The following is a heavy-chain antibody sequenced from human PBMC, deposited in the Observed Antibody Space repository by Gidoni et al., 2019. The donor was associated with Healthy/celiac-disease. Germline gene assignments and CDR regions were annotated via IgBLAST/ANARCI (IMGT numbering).Heavy chain of an antibody. CDR2: IRAGNGNT. D-gene: IGHD3-22*01. CDR1: GYTFTCYA. J-gene: IGHJ4*02. CDR3: AREEATYYYDSSGYRDPFFDF. Sequence: QVQPVQSGAEVKKPGASVKVSGKASGYTFTCYAMHWVRQGPGQRLERMRMIRAGNGNTKYTQKFQGTVTITRATSARTAYMELSGLRSEDTAVYYCAREEATYYYDSSGYRDPFFDFWGQGTLVTVSS. V-gene: IGHV1-3*01.